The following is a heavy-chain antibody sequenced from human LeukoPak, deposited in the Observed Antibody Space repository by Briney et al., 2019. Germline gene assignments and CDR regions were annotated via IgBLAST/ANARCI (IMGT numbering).Heavy chain of an antibody. J-gene: IGHJ3*02. V-gene: IGHV3-23*01. Sequence: PGGSLRLSCAASGFTFSSYVMSWVRQASGKGLEWVSGISGSGGSTNYADSVKGRFTISRDNSKNTLYLQMNSLRAEDTAVYYCASGVVTDAFDIWGQGTMVTVSS. CDR2: ISGSGGST. CDR1: GFTFSSYV. CDR3: ASGVVTDAFDI. D-gene: IGHD2-21*02.